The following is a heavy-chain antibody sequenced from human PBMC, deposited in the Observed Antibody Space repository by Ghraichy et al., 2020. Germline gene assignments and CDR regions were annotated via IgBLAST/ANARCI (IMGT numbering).Heavy chain of an antibody. CDR1: GGSISSGGYY. V-gene: IGHV4-31*03. CDR3: ASGRARRVRWDYYYYGMDV. CDR2: IYYSGST. Sequence: SETLSLTCTVSGGSISSGGYYWSWIRQHPGKGLEWIGYIYYSGSTYYNPSLKSRVTISVDTSKNQFSLKLSSVTAADTAVYYCASGRARRVRWDYYYYGMDVWGQGTTVTVSS. J-gene: IGHJ6*02. D-gene: IGHD3-16*01.